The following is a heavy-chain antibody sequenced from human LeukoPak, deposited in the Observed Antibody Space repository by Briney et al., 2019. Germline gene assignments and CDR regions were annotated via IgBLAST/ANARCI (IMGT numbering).Heavy chain of an antibody. CDR1: GGSISSYY. D-gene: IGHD3-10*01. CDR2: IYYSGST. J-gene: IGHJ6*04. V-gene: IGHV4-59*01. Sequence: PSETLSLTCTVSGGSISSYYWSWIRQPPGKGLEWIGYIYYSGSTNYNPSLKSRVTISVDTSKNQFSLKLSSVTAADTAVYYCTRAYYGSEMDVWGKGTTVTISS. CDR3: TRAYYGSEMDV.